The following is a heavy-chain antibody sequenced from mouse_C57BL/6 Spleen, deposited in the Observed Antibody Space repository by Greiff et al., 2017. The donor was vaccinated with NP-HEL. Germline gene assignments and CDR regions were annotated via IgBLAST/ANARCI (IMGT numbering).Heavy chain of an antibody. D-gene: IGHD2-13*01. CDR1: GYTFTSYW. CDR2: IDPADSYT. V-gene: IGHV1-69*01. J-gene: IGHJ2*01. Sequence: QVQLQQPGAELVMPGASVKLSCKASGYTFTSYWMHWVKQRPGQGLEWIGEIDPADSYTNYNQKFKGKSTLTVDKSSSTAYMHLSSLTSEDSAVYYCASRGDYYLDYWGQGTTLTVSS. CDR3: ASRGDYYLDY.